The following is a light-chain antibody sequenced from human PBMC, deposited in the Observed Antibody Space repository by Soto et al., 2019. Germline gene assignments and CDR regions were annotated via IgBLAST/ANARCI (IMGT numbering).Light chain of an antibody. CDR2: EVS. J-gene: IGLJ2*01. CDR1: SSDIGTYNH. Sequence: QSALTQPASVSGSPGQSITISCSGTSSDIGTYNHVAWYQQFPGKSPKLTIYEVSSRPSGVSSRFSGSKSGNTAFLTISGLQPQDEADYYCSSYTSSSTVVFGGGTKLTVL. CDR3: SSYTSSSTVV. V-gene: IGLV2-14*01.